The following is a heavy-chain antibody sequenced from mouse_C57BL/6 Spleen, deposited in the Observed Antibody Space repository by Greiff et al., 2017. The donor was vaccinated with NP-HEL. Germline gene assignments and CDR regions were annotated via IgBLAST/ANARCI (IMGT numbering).Heavy chain of an antibody. J-gene: IGHJ2*01. V-gene: IGHV1-22*01. CDR3: ARGGYYGSSFYYFDY. Sequence: VQLQQSGPELVKPGASVKMSCKASGYTFTDYNMHWVKQSHGKSLEWIGYINPNNGGTRYNQKFKGKATLTVNKSSSTAYMELRSLTSEDSAVYYCARGGYYGSSFYYFDYWGQGTTLTVSS. D-gene: IGHD1-1*01. CDR1: GYTFTDYN. CDR2: INPNNGGT.